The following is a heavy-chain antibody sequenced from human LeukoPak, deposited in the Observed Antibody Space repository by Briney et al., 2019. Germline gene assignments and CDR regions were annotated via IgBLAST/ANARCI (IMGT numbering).Heavy chain of an antibody. CDR2: ISERGGST. J-gene: IGHJ4*02. V-gene: IGHV3-23*01. CDR3: AKRGVVIRGILVIGYHQEAYHYDF. Sequence: GGSLRLSCVVSGISLSNYGMTWVRQAPGKGMEWVSYISERGGSTTYADSVKGRFTISRDTSLNTLYLQLNSLRAEDTAVYFCAKRGVVIRGILVIGYHQEAYHYDFWGQGVLVTVSS. CDR1: GISLSNYG. D-gene: IGHD3-10*01.